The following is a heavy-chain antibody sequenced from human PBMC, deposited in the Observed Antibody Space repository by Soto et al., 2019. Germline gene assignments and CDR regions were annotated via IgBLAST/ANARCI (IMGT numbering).Heavy chain of an antibody. CDR1: GYTFTSYD. CDR2: MNPNSGNT. CDR3: ARGLRIVVVPAAISYWFDP. Sequence: QVQLVQSGAEVKKPGASVKVSCKASGYTFTSYDINWVRQATGQGLEWMGWMNPNSGNTGYAQKFQGRVTMTRNTSISTAYMELSSLISEDTAVYYCARGLRIVVVPAAISYWFDPWGQGTLVTVSS. J-gene: IGHJ5*02. V-gene: IGHV1-8*01. D-gene: IGHD2-2*01.